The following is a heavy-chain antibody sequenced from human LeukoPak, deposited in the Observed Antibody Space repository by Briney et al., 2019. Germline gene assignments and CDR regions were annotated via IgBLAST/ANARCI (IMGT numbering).Heavy chain of an antibody. D-gene: IGHD2-2*01. CDR2: ISGGST. CDR1: GFTVSSNE. Sequence: GGSLRLSCAASGFTVSSNEMSWVRQAPGKGLEWVSSISGGSTYYADSRKGRFTISRDNAKNSLYLQMNVLRAEDTAVYFCASLGGTMTIVEYLFDYWGLGTLLTVSS. V-gene: IGHV3-38-3*01. J-gene: IGHJ4*02. CDR3: ASLGGTMTIVEYLFDY.